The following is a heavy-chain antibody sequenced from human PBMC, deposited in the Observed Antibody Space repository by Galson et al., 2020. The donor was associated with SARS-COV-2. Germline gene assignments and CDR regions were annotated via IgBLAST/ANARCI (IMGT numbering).Heavy chain of an antibody. J-gene: IGHJ6*02. V-gene: IGHV3-33*01. D-gene: IGHD2-2*03. CDR3: ARDGSFGMDV. CDR1: GFTLRGSG. CDR2: IWYVGSNT. Sequence: GESLKISCAASGFTLRGSGIHWVRQAPGKGLEWVAVIWYVGSNTYYEDSVKGRFTISRDNSRNTVYLQMNSLRVEDTAVYYCARDGSFGMDVLGQGTTVTVSS.